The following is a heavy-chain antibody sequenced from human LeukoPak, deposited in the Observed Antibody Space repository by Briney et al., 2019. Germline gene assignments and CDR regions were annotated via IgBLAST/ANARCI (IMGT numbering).Heavy chain of an antibody. CDR1: GFTFGDYA. D-gene: IGHD2-15*01. V-gene: IGHV3-49*04. Sequence: GGSLRLSCTASGFTFGDYAMSWVRLAPGKGLEWVCFIRSKHYGGTTECAPSVKGRFTISRDDSKSIAYLQMNSLKTEDTAVYYCTITGGSRRDYYYYFMDVWGKGTTVTVSS. CDR2: IRSKHYGGTT. CDR3: TITGGSRRDYYYYFMDV. J-gene: IGHJ6*03.